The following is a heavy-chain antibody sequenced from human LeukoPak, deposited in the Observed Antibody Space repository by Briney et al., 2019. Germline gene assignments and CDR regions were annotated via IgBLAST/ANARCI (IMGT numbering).Heavy chain of an antibody. CDR3: ARQAVVTPYNWFDP. D-gene: IGHD4-23*01. CDR2: VYYSGST. CDR1: GDSISRYY. J-gene: IGHJ5*02. V-gene: IGHV4-59*08. Sequence: PSEPVSLTCTVSGDSISRYYWSWIRQPPGKGLEWIGYVYYSGSTNHNPSLKSRVTISVDTSKNQFSLKLSSVTAADTAVYYCARQAVVTPYNWFDPWGQGTLVTVSS.